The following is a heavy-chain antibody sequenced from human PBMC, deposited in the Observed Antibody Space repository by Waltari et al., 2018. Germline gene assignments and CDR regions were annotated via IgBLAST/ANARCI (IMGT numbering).Heavy chain of an antibody. CDR1: GFTFVAST. V-gene: IGHV3-73*01. CDR3: TRVDLVGDPTLGNFYYYGMDV. D-gene: IGHD1-26*01. CDR2: IRNKPNNFAT. J-gene: IGHJ6*02. Sequence: EVQLVESGGGLVKPGGSLQLSCAASGFTFVASTGPWVRQASGKGLEWVGRIRNKPNNFATAYAASVKGRFIISRDDSKNTAYLQMNSLKTEDTAVYYCTRVDLVGDPTLGNFYYYGMDVWGQGTTVTVSS.